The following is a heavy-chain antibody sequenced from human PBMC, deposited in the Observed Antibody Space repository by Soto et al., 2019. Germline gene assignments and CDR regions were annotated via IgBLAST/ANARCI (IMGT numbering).Heavy chain of an antibody. CDR2: IFYCGGT. Sequence: SETLSLTCTVSGGSISSYYWSWIRQPPGKGLVWFASIFYCGGTFYTPSLKSRFTMSVDTSNNQFSLKLSSVTAADTAVYYFARQASGYYYGWFDPWGQGTLVTVSS. CDR3: ARQASGYYYGWFDP. D-gene: IGHD3-22*01. J-gene: IGHJ5*02. CDR1: GGSISSYY. V-gene: IGHV4-59*04.